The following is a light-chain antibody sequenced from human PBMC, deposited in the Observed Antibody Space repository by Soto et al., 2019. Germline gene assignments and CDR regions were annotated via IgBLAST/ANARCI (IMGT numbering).Light chain of an antibody. V-gene: IGLV2-23*01. CDR1: NNDVGNYKL. CDR3: YSYAGTSTWV. Sequence: QSALTQPASVSESPGQSITISCTGTNNDVGNYKLVSWFQHHLGKAPKLIIYEGTKRPSGVSNRFSASQSGNTASLTLSGLQAEDEADYYCYSYAGTSTWVFGGGTKVTVL. CDR2: EGT. J-gene: IGLJ3*02.